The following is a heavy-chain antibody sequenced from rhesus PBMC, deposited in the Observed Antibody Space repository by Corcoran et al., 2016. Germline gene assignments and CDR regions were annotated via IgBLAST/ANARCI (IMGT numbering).Heavy chain of an antibody. J-gene: IGHJ5-2*02. D-gene: IGHD2-15*01. CDR2: LGGSSGST. V-gene: IGHV4-165*02. Sequence: QVQLQESGPGLVKPSETLSLTCAGPGGSIRGYYWHCIRPPPGKGPAGIGVLGGSSGSTYYNPSLKSRVTISTDTSKNQFSLKLSSVTAADTAVYYCARKLPYCSSTYCSSSYSLDVWGRGVLVTVSS. CDR3: ARKLPYCSSTYCSSSYSLDV. CDR1: GGSIRGYY.